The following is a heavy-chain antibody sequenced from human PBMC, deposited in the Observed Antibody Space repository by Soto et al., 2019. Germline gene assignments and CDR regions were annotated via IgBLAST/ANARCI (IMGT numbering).Heavy chain of an antibody. CDR2: IKQDGTEK. D-gene: IGHD5-18*01. CDR1: RFTFSRYW. J-gene: IGHJ3*02. Sequence: EVQLVESGGGLVQPGGSLRLSCAASRFTFSRYWMNWVRQAPGKGLEWVANIKQDGTEKNYVDSVKGRFTISRDNARNSLYLQMDSLRAEDTAVYFCARGDTPMITGMDSFDIWGQGTMVTVSS. CDR3: ARGDTPMITGMDSFDI. V-gene: IGHV3-7*01.